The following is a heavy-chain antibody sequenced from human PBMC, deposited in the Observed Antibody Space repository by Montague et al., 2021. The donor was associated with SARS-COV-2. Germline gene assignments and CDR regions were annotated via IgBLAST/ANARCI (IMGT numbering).Heavy chain of an antibody. V-gene: IGHV4-59*12. CDR2: IYYSGST. J-gene: IGHJ4*02. CDR3: ARGARQGYGFRLGSFDS. Sequence: SETLSLTCNVSGGSFTLYYWSWIRQTPGRGLEWIGLIYYSGSTIYNPPLKSRVTMSVDTSKNQFSLKLSSVTAADTAVYYCARGARQGYGFRLGSFDSWGQGTLVTVSS. D-gene: IGHD3-10*01. CDR1: GGSFTLYY.